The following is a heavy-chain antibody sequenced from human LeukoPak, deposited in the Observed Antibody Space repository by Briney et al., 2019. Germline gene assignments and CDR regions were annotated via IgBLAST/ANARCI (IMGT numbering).Heavy chain of an antibody. V-gene: IGHV3-23*01. CDR3: ARPWYCTNGVCYHPAFDY. CDR2: ISGSGGST. CDR1: GFTFSSYA. D-gene: IGHD2-8*01. Sequence: GGSLRLSCAASGFTFSSYAMSWVRQAPGKGLEWVSAISGSGGSTYYADSVKGRFTISRDNAKNSLYLQMSSLRAEDTAVYYCARPWYCTNGVCYHPAFDYWGQGTLVTVSS. J-gene: IGHJ4*02.